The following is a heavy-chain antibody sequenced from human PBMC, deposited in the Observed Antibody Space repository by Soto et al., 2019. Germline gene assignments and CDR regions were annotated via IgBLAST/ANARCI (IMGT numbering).Heavy chain of an antibody. CDR3: ARCYCSSTRCASYFDY. J-gene: IGHJ4*02. CDR1: GGSISGYY. D-gene: IGHD2-2*01. Sequence: QVQLQESGPGLVKPSETLSLTCTVSGGSISGYYWSWIRQPPGKGLEWLGNLYYSGTTNYNPSLKSRVTLSIDTSKSQFSLKLSSVTAADTAIYYCARCYCSSTRCASYFDYWGQGTLVTGSS. V-gene: IGHV4-59*08. CDR2: LYYSGTT.